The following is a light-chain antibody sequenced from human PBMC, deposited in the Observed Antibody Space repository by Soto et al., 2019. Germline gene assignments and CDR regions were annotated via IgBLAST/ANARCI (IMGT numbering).Light chain of an antibody. CDR3: QQYDHLLTYP. Sequence: DIQMTQSPSSLSASVGDRVTITCQASQDISNYLNWYQQKPGKAPQLLIYDASNLETGVPSRFSGSGSGTDFTFTISSLQPEDTATYYCQQYDHLLTYPFGQGNKREIK. CDR2: DAS. J-gene: IGKJ2*01. V-gene: IGKV1-33*01. CDR1: QDISNY.